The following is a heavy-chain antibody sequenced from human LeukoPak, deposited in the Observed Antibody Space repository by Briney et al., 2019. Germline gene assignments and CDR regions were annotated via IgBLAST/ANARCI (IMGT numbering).Heavy chain of an antibody. D-gene: IGHD3-16*01. J-gene: IGHJ5*02. Sequence: PSETLSLTCAVYGGSFGGYYWSWIRQPPGKGLEWIGEINDSGSSNYIPSLKSRVTISVDRSKNQFSLWLSSVTAADTAMYYCASTWRRLSWFDPWGQGTLVTVSS. V-gene: IGHV4-34*01. CDR3: ASTWRRLSWFDP. CDR2: INDSGSS. CDR1: GGSFGGYY.